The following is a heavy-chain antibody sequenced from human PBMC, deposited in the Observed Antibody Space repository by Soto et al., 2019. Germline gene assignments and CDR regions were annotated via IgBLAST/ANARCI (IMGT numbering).Heavy chain of an antibody. J-gene: IGHJ3*02. CDR1: GFTFNTYA. CDR2: ISGSGFSA. CDR3: ATFTFGRTFDT. V-gene: IGHV3-23*01. D-gene: IGHD3-16*01. Sequence: GGSLRLSCAASGFTFNTYAMSWVRQAPGQGLEWVSAISGSGFSAYYADSVKGRFSISSDSSKNTLFLQMNSLRADDTAVYFCATFTFGRTFDTWGQGTMVPVSS.